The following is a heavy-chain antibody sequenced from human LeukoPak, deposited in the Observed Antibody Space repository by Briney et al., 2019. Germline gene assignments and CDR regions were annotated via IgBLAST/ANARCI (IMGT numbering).Heavy chain of an antibody. J-gene: IGHJ6*03. V-gene: IGHV4-59*01. CDR1: GGSISSYY. D-gene: IGHD2-21*01. CDR3: VRSPYCGGDCNKDYYYYYMDV. Sequence: SETLSLTCTVPGGSISSYYWSWIRQPPGKGLEWIGYIYYSGSTNYNPSLKSRVTISVDTSKNQFSLKLSSVTAADTAVYYCVRSPYCGGDCNKDYYYYYMDVWGKGTTVTVSS. CDR2: IYYSGST.